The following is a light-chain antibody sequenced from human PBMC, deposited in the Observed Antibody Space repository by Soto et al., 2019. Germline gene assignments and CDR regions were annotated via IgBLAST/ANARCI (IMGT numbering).Light chain of an antibody. CDR2: ATS. V-gene: IGKV1D-16*01. CDR1: QSISTW. J-gene: IGKJ1*01. Sequence: IQMTQSPSSLSASVGDRVTIPCRASQSISTWLAWYQQKPGKAPKSLIYATSNLPSGVPSRFSGSGSGTEFTLTISSLQPDDFATYYCQHYNSYSEAFGQGTKVDIK. CDR3: QHYNSYSEA.